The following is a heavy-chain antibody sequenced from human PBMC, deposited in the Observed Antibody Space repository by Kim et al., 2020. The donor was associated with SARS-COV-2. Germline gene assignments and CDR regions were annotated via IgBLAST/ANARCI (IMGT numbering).Heavy chain of an antibody. CDR2: ITSEAYGETT. CDR3: TTDIIAGIGHRTKYMDV. D-gene: IGHD6-13*01. CDR1: GFIFGNNV. V-gene: IGHV3-49*04. J-gene: IGHJ6*03. Sequence: GGSLRLSCSASGFIFGNNVISWVRQAPGKGLEWIGFITSEAYGETTEYAASVKGRFSFSRDKPKRIAYLQMNSLKTDDTAVYYCTTDIIAGIGHRTKYMDVWGKGTTVTVSS.